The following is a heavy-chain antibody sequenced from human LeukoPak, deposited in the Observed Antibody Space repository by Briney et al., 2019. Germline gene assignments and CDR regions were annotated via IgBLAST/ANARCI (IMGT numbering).Heavy chain of an antibody. CDR3: AREFLGYCSGGSCYSTYYYGMDV. Sequence: ASVKVSCKASGYTFTSYAMNWVRQAPGQGLEWMGWINTNTGNPTYAQGFTGRFVFSLDTSVSTAYLQISSLKAEDTAVYYCAREFLGYCSGGSCYSTYYYGMDVWGQGTTVTVSS. V-gene: IGHV7-4-1*02. CDR2: INTNTGNP. J-gene: IGHJ6*02. CDR1: GYTFTSYA. D-gene: IGHD2-15*01.